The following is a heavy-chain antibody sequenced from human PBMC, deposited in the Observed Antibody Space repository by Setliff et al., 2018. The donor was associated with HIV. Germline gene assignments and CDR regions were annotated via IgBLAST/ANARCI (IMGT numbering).Heavy chain of an antibody. J-gene: IGHJ4*02. Sequence: PGGSLRLSCAGSGFNFKNAWIIWVRQAPGKGLEWVANINQDGSKKYYVDSVKGRFTISRDNAKNSLYLQMNSLTADDTAVYYCARDSGTTMGASGPGYWGQGTLVTVSS. V-gene: IGHV3-7*01. CDR3: ARDSGTTMGASGPGY. CDR2: INQDGSKK. CDR1: GFNFKNAW. D-gene: IGHD1-26*01.